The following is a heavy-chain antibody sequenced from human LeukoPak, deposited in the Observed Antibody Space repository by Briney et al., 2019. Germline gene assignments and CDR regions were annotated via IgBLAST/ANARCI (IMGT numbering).Heavy chain of an antibody. V-gene: IGHV1-46*01. CDR2: INPSGGST. J-gene: IGHJ4*02. Sequence: ASVKVSCKASGYTFTSYYMHWVRQAPGQGLEWMGIINPSGGSTSYAQKFQGRVTMTRDTSTSTVYMELSSLRSEDTAVYYRARDGEAHLYYDILTGYWDYFDYWAREPWSPSPQ. CDR3: ARDGEAHLYYDILTGYWDYFDY. D-gene: IGHD3-9*01. CDR1: GYTFTSYY.